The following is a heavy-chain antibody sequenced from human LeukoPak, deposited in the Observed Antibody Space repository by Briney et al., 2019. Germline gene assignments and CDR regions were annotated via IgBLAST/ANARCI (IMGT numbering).Heavy chain of an antibody. D-gene: IGHD3-9*01. CDR1: GGSISSTGYY. J-gene: IGHJ4*02. CDR3: ARDDILTGSFDF. CDR2: IYYSGIN. V-gene: IGHV4-39*02. Sequence: SETLSLTCTVSGGSISSTGYYWDWIRQPPGKGLEWIGNIYYSGINYYNPSLRSRVTISLDTSKNQFSLKVSSVTAADAAVYYCARDDILTGSFDFWGQGTLVTVSS.